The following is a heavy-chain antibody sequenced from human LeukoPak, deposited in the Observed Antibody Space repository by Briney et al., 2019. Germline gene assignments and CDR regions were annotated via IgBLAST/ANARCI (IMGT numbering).Heavy chain of an antibody. J-gene: IGHJ4*02. D-gene: IGHD3-16*01. CDR3: ARVWALRDIDS. CDR1: GFTFSSYS. Sequence: PGGSLRLSCAASGFTFSSYSMNWVRQAAGEGRECVSYISSSITTIYYADSVKRPFTISRDNAKNSLYLQMNRLRAEDTAVYYCARVWALRDIDSWGQGTLLTVSS. V-gene: IGHV3-48*01. CDR2: ISSSITTI.